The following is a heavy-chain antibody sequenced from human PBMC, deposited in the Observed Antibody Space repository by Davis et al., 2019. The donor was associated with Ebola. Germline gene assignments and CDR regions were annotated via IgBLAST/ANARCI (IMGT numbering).Heavy chain of an antibody. V-gene: IGHV3-23*01. Sequence: GESLKTSCAASGFAFSTYVMSWVRQAPGKGLEWVSAISGSGGSTYYADSVKGRFTISRDNSKNTLYLQMNSLRAEDTAVYYCAKDGSGITMIGYYFDYWGQGTLVTVSS. CDR1: GFAFSTYV. CDR3: AKDGSGITMIGYYFDY. CDR2: ISGSGGST. D-gene: IGHD3-22*01. J-gene: IGHJ4*02.